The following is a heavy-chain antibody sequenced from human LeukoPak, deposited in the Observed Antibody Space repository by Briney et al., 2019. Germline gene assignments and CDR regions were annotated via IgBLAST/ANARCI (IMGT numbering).Heavy chain of an antibody. D-gene: IGHD3-22*01. V-gene: IGHV4-59*10. Sequence: SETLSLTCAVYGGSFSGYYWSWIRQPAGKGLEWIGRIYTSGSTNYNPSLKSRVTMSVDTSKNQFSLKLSSVTAADTAVYYCARSGDSSGYYYVMDLDYWGQGTLVTVSS. CDR1: GGSFSGYY. J-gene: IGHJ4*02. CDR3: ARSGDSSGYYYVMDLDY. CDR2: IYTSGST.